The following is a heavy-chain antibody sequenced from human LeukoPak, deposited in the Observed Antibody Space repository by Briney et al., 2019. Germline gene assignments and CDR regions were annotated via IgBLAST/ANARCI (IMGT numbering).Heavy chain of an antibody. CDR2: IIPILGIA. Sequence: ASVKVTCKASGRTFSSYAISWVRQAPGQGLEWMGRIIPILGIANYAQKFQGRVTITADKSTSTAYMELSSLRSEDTAVYYCARDFMTTANSWGQGTLVTVSS. CDR1: GRTFSSYA. CDR3: ARDFMTTANS. V-gene: IGHV1-69*04. D-gene: IGHD4-17*01. J-gene: IGHJ4*02.